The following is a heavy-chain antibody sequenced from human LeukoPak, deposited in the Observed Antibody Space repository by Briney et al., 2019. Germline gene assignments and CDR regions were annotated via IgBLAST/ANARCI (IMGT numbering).Heavy chain of an antibody. CDR2: IDWDDDK. V-gene: IGHV2-70*11. CDR1: GFSLSTSGMC. J-gene: IGHJ3*02. D-gene: IGHD3-3*01. CDR3: ARIRAGYEFWSGYAPGAFDI. Sequence: SGPALVKPTQTLTLTCTFSGFSLSTSGMCVSWIRQPPGKALEWLARIDWDDDKYYSTSLKTRLTISKDTSKNQVVLTMTNMDPVDTATYYCARIRAGYEFWSGYAPGAFDIWGQGTMVTVSS.